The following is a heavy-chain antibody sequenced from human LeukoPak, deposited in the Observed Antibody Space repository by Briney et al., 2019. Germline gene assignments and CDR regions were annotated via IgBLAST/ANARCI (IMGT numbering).Heavy chain of an antibody. D-gene: IGHD3-10*01. CDR1: GGSISSYY. V-gene: IGHV4-59*08. CDR2: IYYSGST. Sequence: SETLSLTCTVSGGSISSYYWSWIRQPPGKGLEWIGYIYYSGSTNYNPSLKSRVTISVDTSKNQFSLKLSSVTAADTAVYYCARHREPLLCFGEHDYWGQGTLVTVSS. J-gene: IGHJ4*02. CDR3: ARHREPLLCFGEHDY.